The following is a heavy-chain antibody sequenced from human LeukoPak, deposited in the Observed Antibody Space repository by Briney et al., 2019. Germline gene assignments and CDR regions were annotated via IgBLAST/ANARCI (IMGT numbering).Heavy chain of an antibody. Sequence: SETLSLTCTVSGGSISGYYWSWIRQPPGKGLEWIGEINHSGSTNYNPSLKSRVTISVDTSKNQFSLKLSSVTAADTAVYYCARERYYDSSGYYCTVWDYWGQGTLVTVSS. J-gene: IGHJ4*02. CDR2: INHSGST. V-gene: IGHV4-34*01. CDR3: ARERYYDSSGYYCTVWDY. D-gene: IGHD3-22*01. CDR1: GGSISGYY.